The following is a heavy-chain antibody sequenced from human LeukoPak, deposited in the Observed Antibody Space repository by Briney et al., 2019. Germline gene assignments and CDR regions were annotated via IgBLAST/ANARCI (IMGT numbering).Heavy chain of an antibody. D-gene: IGHD2-15*01. J-gene: IGHJ4*02. CDR1: GFTFSSYA. Sequence: GGSLRLSCAASGFTFSSYAMSWVRQAPGKGLEWVSAISGSGGSTYYADSVKDRFTISRDNSKNTLYLQMNSLRAEDTAVYYCAKDHQYDIVVVVAATALDYWGQGTLVTVSS. V-gene: IGHV3-23*01. CDR2: ISGSGGST. CDR3: AKDHQYDIVVVVAATALDY.